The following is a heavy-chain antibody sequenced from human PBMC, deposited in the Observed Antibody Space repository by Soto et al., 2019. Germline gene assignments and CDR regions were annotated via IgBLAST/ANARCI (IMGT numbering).Heavy chain of an antibody. J-gene: IGHJ6*02. Sequence: ASVKVSCKVSGYTLTELSMHWVRQAPGKGLEWMGGFDPEDGETIYAQKFQGRVTMTEDTSTDTAYMELSSLRSEDTAVYYCATAGSGTIFGVVTRYYYYGMDVWGQGTTVTVSS. CDR2: FDPEDGET. CDR1: GYTLTELS. D-gene: IGHD3-3*01. V-gene: IGHV1-24*01. CDR3: ATAGSGTIFGVVTRYYYYGMDV.